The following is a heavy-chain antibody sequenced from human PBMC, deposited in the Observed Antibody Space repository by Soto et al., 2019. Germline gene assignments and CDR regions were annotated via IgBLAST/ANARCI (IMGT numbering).Heavy chain of an antibody. Sequence: ASVKVSCKASGYTFTSYSMQWVRQAPGQGLEWMGIINASGGSSNYAQRFQGRVTIARDTSASTAYMELSSLRSEDTAVYYCARSIVVVTALDYWGQGTLVTSPQ. CDR2: INASGGSS. D-gene: IGHD2-21*02. V-gene: IGHV1-46*01. CDR1: GYTFTSYS. J-gene: IGHJ4*02. CDR3: ARSIVVVTALDY.